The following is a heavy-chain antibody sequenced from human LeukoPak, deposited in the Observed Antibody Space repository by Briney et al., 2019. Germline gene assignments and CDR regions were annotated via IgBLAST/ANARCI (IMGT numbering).Heavy chain of an antibody. Sequence: GGSLRLSCAASRFTFSSNEMNWVRQAPGKGLEWVSYISSSGGTMFYADSVKGRFTISRDNAKNSVYLQMNSLRAEDTAVYYCAKDSLDYWGQGTLVTVSS. CDR1: RFTFSSNE. CDR2: ISSSGGTM. J-gene: IGHJ4*02. CDR3: AKDSLDY. V-gene: IGHV3-48*03.